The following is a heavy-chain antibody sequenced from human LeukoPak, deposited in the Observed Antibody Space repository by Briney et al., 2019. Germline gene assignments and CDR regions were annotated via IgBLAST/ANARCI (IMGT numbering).Heavy chain of an antibody. CDR3: ARGTMVTVNFDY. V-gene: IGHV3-74*01. D-gene: IGHD4-11*01. CDR1: GFTFSSYW. CDR2: IVETGTST. J-gene: IGHJ4*02. Sequence: PGGSLRLSCAASGFTFSSYWMHWVRQVPGEGLVWVSRIVETGTSTSYADSVKGRFTMSRDNAKNTLYLQMNSLRAEDTAVYYCARGTMVTVNFDYWGQGTLVTVSS.